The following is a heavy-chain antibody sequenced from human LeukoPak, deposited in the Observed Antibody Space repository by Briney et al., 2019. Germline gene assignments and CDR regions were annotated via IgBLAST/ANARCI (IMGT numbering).Heavy chain of an antibody. CDR2: IYYSGST. D-gene: IGHD5-18*01. CDR1: GGSISSSSYY. CDR3: ARANPYSSDY. Sequence: SETLSLTCTVSGGSISSSSYYWGWIRQPPGTGLEWIGSIYYSGSTYYNPSLKSRVTISVDTSKNQFSLKLSSVTAADTAVYYCARANPYSSDYWGQGTLVTVSS. V-gene: IGHV4-39*07. J-gene: IGHJ4*02.